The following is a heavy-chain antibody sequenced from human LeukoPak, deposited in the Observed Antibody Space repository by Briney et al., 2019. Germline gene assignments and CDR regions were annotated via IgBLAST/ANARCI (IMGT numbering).Heavy chain of an antibody. CDR2: ISSDGNNK. J-gene: IGHJ2*01. D-gene: IGHD4-17*01. CDR3: AKGSTNDYLLSLDYGDYVGYFDL. CDR1: GFTFSNYA. Sequence: PGGSLRLSCAASGFTFSNYAMHWVRQAPDKGLEWMVVISSDGNNKYYADSVKGRFTISRDNSKNTLYLQMNSLGAEDTAVYYCAKGSTNDYLLSLDYGDYVGYFDLWGRGTLVTVSS. V-gene: IGHV3-30-3*01.